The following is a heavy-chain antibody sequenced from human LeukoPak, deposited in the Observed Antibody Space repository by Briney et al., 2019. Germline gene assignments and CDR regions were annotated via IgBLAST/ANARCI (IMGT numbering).Heavy chain of an antibody. V-gene: IGHV4-61*01. Sequence: SETLSLTCTVSGASVSSGSYYWSWLRQPPGKGLEWIGYIYYSGSTNYNPSLKSRVTISVDTSKSQFSPKLSSVTAAETAVYYCARDSLWWFFDPWGQGTLVTVSS. CDR2: IYYSGST. CDR3: ARDSLWWFFDP. D-gene: IGHD2-21*01. CDR1: GASVSSGSYY. J-gene: IGHJ5*02.